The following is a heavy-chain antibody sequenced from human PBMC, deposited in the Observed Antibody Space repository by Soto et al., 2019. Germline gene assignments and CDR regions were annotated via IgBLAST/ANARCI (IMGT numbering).Heavy chain of an antibody. CDR2: IRGSGGST. Sequence: EVQLLESGGGLVQPGGSLRLSCAASGFTFSSYAMSWVRQAPGKGLEWVSAIRGSGGSTYYADSVKGRFTISRDNSKNTLYLQMNSLRAEDTAVYYCAKVSILTGYNSPYHYYFDYWGQGTLVTVSS. V-gene: IGHV3-23*01. D-gene: IGHD3-9*01. CDR3: AKVSILTGYNSPYHYYFDY. CDR1: GFTFSSYA. J-gene: IGHJ4*02.